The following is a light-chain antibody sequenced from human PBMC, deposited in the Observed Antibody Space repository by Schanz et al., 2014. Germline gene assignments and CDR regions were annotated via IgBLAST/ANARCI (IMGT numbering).Light chain of an antibody. CDR3: QQYYGYPLT. J-gene: IGKJ4*01. Sequence: PGERATLSCKTSQSVTTNLAWYQQKPGQAPRLLIYDASNRATGIPARFSGSGSGTDFTLTISGLQAEDVAVYYCQQYYGYPLTFGGGTKVEIK. CDR1: QSVTTN. V-gene: IGKV3D-15*01. CDR2: DAS.